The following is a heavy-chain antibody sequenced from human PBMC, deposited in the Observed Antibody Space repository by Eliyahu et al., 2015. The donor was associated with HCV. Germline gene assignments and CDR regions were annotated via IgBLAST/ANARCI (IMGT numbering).Heavy chain of an antibody. V-gene: IGHV3-49*03. CDR2: IRSKAYGGTT. D-gene: IGHD3-16*02. CDR3: TRDSRSYRYTGGVY. Sequence: EVQLVESGGXLVQPGRSLRLSXXASXFTFXDYAXSWFRQAPGKGLEGVGFIRSKAYGGTTEYAASVKGRFTISRDDSKSIAYLQMNSLKTEDTAVYYCTRDSRSYRYTGGVYWGQGTLVTVSS. CDR1: XFTFXDYA. J-gene: IGHJ4*02.